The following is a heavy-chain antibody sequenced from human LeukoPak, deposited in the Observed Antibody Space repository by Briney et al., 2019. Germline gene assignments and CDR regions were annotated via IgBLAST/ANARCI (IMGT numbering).Heavy chain of an antibody. J-gene: IGHJ4*02. CDR1: GFTFSSYW. Sequence: GVSLRLSCVASGFTFSSYWMSWVRQAPGKGLEWVANIKEDGSDKYYVDSVKGRFTISRDNAKNSLYLQMNSLRAEDTAVYYCARDRDSSGYYGYYFDYLGQGTLVTVSS. V-gene: IGHV3-7*04. CDR2: IKEDGSDK. CDR3: ARDRDSSGYYGYYFDY. D-gene: IGHD3-22*01.